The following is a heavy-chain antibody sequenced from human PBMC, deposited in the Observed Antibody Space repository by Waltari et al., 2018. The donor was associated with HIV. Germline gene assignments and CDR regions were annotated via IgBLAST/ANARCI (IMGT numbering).Heavy chain of an antibody. V-gene: IGHV4-61*02. CDR3: ARRYCGRACNDFYYFDL. CDR2: VFLSGST. J-gene: IGHJ2*01. Sequence: QVQLQESGPGLVKSSQTLSPTCTVSGGSISSSNAYCRWTRRPAGKGLEWIGRVFLSGSTNDNPSLKSRISMSIDPSKNQFSLNLRSVTAEDTATYFCARRYCGRACNDFYYFDLWGRGTLVTVSS. D-gene: IGHD2-21*01. CDR1: GGSISSSNAY.